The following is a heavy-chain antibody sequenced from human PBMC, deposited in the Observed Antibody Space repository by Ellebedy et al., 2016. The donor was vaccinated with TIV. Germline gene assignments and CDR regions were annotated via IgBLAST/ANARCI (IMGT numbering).Heavy chain of an antibody. CDR3: ARENGTVTHFDY. CDR2: ISSSSSYI. Sequence: PGGSLRLSCAASGFTFSSYSMNWVRQAPGKGLEWVSSISSSSSYIYYADSVKGRFTISRDNAKNSLYLQMNSLRAEDTAVYYCARENGTVTHFDYWGQGTLVTVSS. V-gene: IGHV3-21*01. J-gene: IGHJ4*02. D-gene: IGHD4-17*01. CDR1: GFTFSSYS.